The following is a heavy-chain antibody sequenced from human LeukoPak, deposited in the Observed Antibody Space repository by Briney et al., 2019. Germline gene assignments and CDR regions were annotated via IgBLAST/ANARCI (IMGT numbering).Heavy chain of an antibody. CDR2: FDPEDGET. CDR1: GYTLTELS. CDR3: ATGRGYDFWSDLDY. V-gene: IGHV1-24*01. Sequence: ASVKVSCKVSGYTLTELSMHWVRQAPGKGLEWMGGFDPEDGETFYAQKFQGRVTMTEDTSTDTAYMELSSLRSEDTAVYYCATGRGYDFWSDLDYWGQGTLVTVSS. D-gene: IGHD3-3*01. J-gene: IGHJ4*02.